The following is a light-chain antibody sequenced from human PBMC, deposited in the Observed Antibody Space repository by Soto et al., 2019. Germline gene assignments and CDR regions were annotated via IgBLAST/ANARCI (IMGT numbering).Light chain of an antibody. CDR2: EVN. CDR1: NNDVGTYNR. CDR3: SSYTSSSTLL. J-gene: IGLJ2*01. V-gene: IGLV2-18*02. Sequence: QSALTQPPSVSGSPGQSVTISCTGTNNDVGTYNRVSWYQEPPGTAPKLMIYEVNNRPSGVPDRFSGSKSGNTASLTISGLQAEDEADYYCSSYTSSSTLLFGGGTKLTVL.